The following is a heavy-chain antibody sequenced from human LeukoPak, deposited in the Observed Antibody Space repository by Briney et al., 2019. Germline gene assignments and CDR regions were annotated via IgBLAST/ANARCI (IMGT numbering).Heavy chain of an antibody. CDR2: ISAYNGNT. D-gene: IGHD3-10*01. V-gene: IGHV1-18*01. CDR1: GGTFSSYG. Sequence: ASVKVSCKASGGTFSSYGISWVRQAPGQGLEWMGWISAYNGNTNYAQKLQGRVTMTTDTSTSTAYMELRSLRSDDTAVYYCASMVRGVIGDYWGQGTLVTVSS. J-gene: IGHJ4*02. CDR3: ASMVRGVIGDY.